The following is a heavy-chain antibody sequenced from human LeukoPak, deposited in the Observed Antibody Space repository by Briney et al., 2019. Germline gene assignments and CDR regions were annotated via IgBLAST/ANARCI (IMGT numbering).Heavy chain of an antibody. D-gene: IGHD6-6*01. CDR1: GYTFTSYD. Sequence: ASVKVSCKASGYTFTSYDINWVRQATGQGLEWMGWMNPNSGNTGYAQKFQGRVTMTEDTSTDTAYMELSSLRSEDTAVYYCATSYSSSSHFDYWGQGTLVTVSS. J-gene: IGHJ4*02. CDR2: MNPNSGNT. CDR3: ATSYSSSSHFDY. V-gene: IGHV1-8*01.